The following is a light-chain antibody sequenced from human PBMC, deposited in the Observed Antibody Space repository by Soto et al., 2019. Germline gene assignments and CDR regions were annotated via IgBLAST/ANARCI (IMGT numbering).Light chain of an antibody. CDR2: AAS. V-gene: IGKV1-39*01. CDR3: QQSYSTPQT. J-gene: IGKJ2*01. Sequence: DIQMTQSPSSLSASVGDRVTITCRASQSISSYLNWYQQKPGKAPKLLIYAASSLQSGVPSRFSGSVSGTDFTLTISSLQPEDFATYYCQQSYSTPQTFGQGTKVDIK. CDR1: QSISSY.